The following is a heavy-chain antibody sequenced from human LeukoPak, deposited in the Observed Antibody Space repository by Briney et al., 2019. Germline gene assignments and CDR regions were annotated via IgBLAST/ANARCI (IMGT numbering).Heavy chain of an antibody. CDR2: ISGSGGST. CDR1: GFTFSSYA. V-gene: IGHV3-23*01. Sequence: GGSLRLSCAASGFTFSSYAMNWVRRAPGKGLEWVSAISGSGGSTYYADSVKGRFTISRDNSKNTLYLEMNSLRAEDTAVYYCAKDLNYYDSSAHRNYFDYWGQGTLVTVSS. D-gene: IGHD3-22*01. J-gene: IGHJ4*02. CDR3: AKDLNYYDSSAHRNYFDY.